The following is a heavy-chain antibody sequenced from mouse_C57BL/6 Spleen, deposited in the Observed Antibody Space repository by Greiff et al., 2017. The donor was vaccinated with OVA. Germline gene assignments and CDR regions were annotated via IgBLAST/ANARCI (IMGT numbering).Heavy chain of an antibody. CDR3: ATYYGDYYAMDY. CDR1: GYTFTSYW. V-gene: IGHV1-55*01. CDR2: IYPGSGST. J-gene: IGHJ4*01. D-gene: IGHD1-1*02. Sequence: VQLQQSGAELVKPGASVTMSCKASGYTFTSYWITWVKQRPGQGLEWIGDIYPGSGSTNYNEKFKSKATLTVDTSSSTAYMQLSSLTSEDSAVYYCATYYGDYYAMDYWGQGTSVTVSS.